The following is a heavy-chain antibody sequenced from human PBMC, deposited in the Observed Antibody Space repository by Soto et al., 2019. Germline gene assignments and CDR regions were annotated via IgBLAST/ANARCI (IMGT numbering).Heavy chain of an antibody. CDR1: GFSLSTSGVG. CDR3: AHRRKVGYYGSGTEAY. CDR2: IYWNDDK. D-gene: IGHD3-10*01. J-gene: IGHJ4*02. Sequence: SGPTLVNPTQTLTLTCTVSGFSLSTSGVGVGWIRQPPGKALEWLALIYWNDDKRYSPSLKSRLTITKDTSKNQVVLTLTNMDXXXXXXYYCAHRRKVGYYGSGTEAYWGQGTLVTVSS. V-gene: IGHV2-5*01.